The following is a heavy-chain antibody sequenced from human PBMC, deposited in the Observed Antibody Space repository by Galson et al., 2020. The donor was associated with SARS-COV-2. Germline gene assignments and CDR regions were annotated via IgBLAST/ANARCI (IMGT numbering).Heavy chain of an antibody. Sequence: SETLSPPCTVPDTSIRSGGSYWSCIRQHPARGLEGIGHIFSRGRISYNPSLKSRVTITVDTSKNQLSLKLSSVTAADTAVYDCARMKVATVRDEYDYGMDVWGQGTTVTVSS. CDR1: DTSIRSGGSY. V-gene: IGHV4-31*03. CDR2: IFSRGRI. D-gene: IGHD5-12*01. CDR3: ARMKVATVRDEYDYGMDV. J-gene: IGHJ6*02.